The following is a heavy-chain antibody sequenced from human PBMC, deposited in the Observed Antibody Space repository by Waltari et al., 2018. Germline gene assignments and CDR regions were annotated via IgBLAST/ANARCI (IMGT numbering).Heavy chain of an antibody. J-gene: IGHJ4*02. CDR1: GSTFDVSA. V-gene: IGHV3-9*01. D-gene: IGHD3-9*01. CDR3: AKDYFDWEGSFDS. CDR2: ISWNRNSI. Sequence: EVQLVESGGGVVQPGRSLRLSCAASGSTFDVSAMTWVRQAPGKGLEWVSGISWNRNSIGYADSVKGRFTISRDNAKNSLYLQMNSLRPEDTALYYCAKDYFDWEGSFDSWGQGTLVTVSS.